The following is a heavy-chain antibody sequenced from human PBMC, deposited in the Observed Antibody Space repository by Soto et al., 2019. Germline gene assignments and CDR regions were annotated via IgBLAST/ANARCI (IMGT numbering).Heavy chain of an antibody. CDR2: IIPIFGTA. Sequence: ASVKVSCQASGGTFSSYAISWVRQAPGQGLEWMGGIIPIFGTANYAQKFQGRVTITADKSTSTAYMELSSLRSEDTAVYYCASSRVDHEHYYYYGMDVWGQGTTVTVSS. J-gene: IGHJ6*02. CDR1: GGTFSSYA. V-gene: IGHV1-69*06. CDR3: ASSRVDHEHYYYYGMDV.